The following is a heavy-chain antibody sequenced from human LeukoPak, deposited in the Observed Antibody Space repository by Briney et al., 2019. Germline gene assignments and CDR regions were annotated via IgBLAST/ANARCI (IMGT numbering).Heavy chain of an antibody. J-gene: IGHJ4*02. Sequence: ASVKVSCKASGYTFTGYYMHWVRQAPGQGLEWMGWINPNSGGTNYAQKFQGRVTMTRDTSISTAYMELSRLRSDDTAVYYCASSRYFDWLTFDYWDQGTLVTVSS. V-gene: IGHV1-2*02. CDR2: INPNSGGT. D-gene: IGHD3-9*01. CDR1: GYTFTGYY. CDR3: ASSRYFDWLTFDY.